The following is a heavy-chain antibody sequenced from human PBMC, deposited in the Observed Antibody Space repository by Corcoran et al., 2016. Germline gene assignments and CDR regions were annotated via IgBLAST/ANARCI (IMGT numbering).Heavy chain of an antibody. J-gene: IGHJ3*02. V-gene: IGHV4-4*02. CDR1: GGSISSNNW. D-gene: IGHD3-22*01. CDR2: IYHSGDT. Sequence: QVQLQESGPGLVKPSGTLSLTCAVSGGSISSNNWWSWVRQTPGKGLEWIGEIYHSGDTNYNPSLKSRIIMLVDTSKDQFSLKLTSVTAADTAVYYCATQDYLDSRGAFDIWGQGTMVTVSS. CDR3: ATQDYLDSRGAFDI.